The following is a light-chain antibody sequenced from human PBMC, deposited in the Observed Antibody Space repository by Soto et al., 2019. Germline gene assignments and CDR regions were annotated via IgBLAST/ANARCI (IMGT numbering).Light chain of an antibody. CDR2: GAS. V-gene: IGKV3-20*01. CDR3: QQYGNSPQT. J-gene: IGKJ1*01. CDR1: QSVNSSY. Sequence: EIVLTQSPGTLSLSPGERVTLSCRASQSVNSSYLAWYQHKPGQAPRLLIYGASTRATGIPDRFSGSGSGTDFTITIARLEPGDFAVYYCQQYGNSPQTFGQGIKVDIK.